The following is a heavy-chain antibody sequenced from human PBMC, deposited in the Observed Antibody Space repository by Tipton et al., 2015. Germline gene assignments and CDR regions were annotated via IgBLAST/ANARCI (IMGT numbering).Heavy chain of an antibody. CDR2: ISHSGNT. CDR1: AYSITSDYY. V-gene: IGHV4-38-2*01. D-gene: IGHD3-3*01. CDR3: AGPRGMPAIFGLPWDYYFDY. Sequence: TLSLTCAVSAYSITSDYYWGWIRQPPGKGLEWIGSISHSGNTYYNPSLKSRVTISVDTSKNQFSLRVRSVTAADTAVYYCAGPRGMPAIFGLPWDYYFDYWGQGALVTVSS. J-gene: IGHJ4*02.